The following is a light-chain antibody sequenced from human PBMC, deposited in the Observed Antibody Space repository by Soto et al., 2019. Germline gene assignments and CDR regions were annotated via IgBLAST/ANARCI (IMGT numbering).Light chain of an antibody. V-gene: IGKV3-20*01. CDR3: QQYGPSPGT. J-gene: IGKJ1*01. CDR1: QSVTSSY. CDR2: GAS. Sequence: EIVMTQSPGTLSLSPGERATLSCRASQSVTSSYLAWYQHKPGQSPRLLIYGASTRATGVPDRFSGSGSGADFTLTISRLEPEDFAVYYCQQYGPSPGTFGQGTKWIS.